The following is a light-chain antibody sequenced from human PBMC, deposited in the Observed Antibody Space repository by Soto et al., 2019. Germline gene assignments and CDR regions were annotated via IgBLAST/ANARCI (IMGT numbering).Light chain of an antibody. CDR1: QSISSY. V-gene: IGKV1-39*01. CDR2: AAS. J-gene: IGKJ3*01. CDR3: QQTYSTPFT. Sequence: DIQMTQSPSSLSASVGDRVTITCRASQSISSYLNWYQQKPGKAPTLLIYAASSLQSGVPSRFSGSGSGTDCTLTISSLQPEDFATYYCQQTYSTPFTFGPGTKVDIK.